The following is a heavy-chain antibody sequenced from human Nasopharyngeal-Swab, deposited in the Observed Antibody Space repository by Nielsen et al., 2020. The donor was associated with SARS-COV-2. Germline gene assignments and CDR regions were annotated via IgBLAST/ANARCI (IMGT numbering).Heavy chain of an antibody. CDR2: IYYNGNT. J-gene: IGHJ4*02. CDR1: GDSIAYSTFY. V-gene: IGHV4-39*01. CDR3: VSSSSRYYFDY. D-gene: IGHD6-13*01. Sequence: SETLSLTCTVSGDSIAYSTFYWGWIRQPPGKGLEWIGNIYYNGNTYQNPSLKSRLTISVDKSKNQFSLQLSSVTAADTAVYYCVSSSSRYYFDYWAQGTQVTVSS.